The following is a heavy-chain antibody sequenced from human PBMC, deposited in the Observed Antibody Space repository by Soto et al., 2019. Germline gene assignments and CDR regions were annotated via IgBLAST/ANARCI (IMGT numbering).Heavy chain of an antibody. J-gene: IGHJ4*02. D-gene: IGHD3-16*01. CDR3: ARDVGGVLVSGFDY. CDR2: VNQDGSEK. CDR1: EFMFSMYL. Sequence: GVSLRLSCAASEFMFSMYLMSWVRQAPGKGLEWVANVNQDGSEKYYADSVKGRFAISRDNTKNLLSLQMNSLRAEDTAIYYCARDVGGVLVSGFDYWGKGALVTVSS. V-gene: IGHV3-7*01.